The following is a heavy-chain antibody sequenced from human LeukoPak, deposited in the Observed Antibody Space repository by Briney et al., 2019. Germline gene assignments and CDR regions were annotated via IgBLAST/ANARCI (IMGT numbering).Heavy chain of an antibody. V-gene: IGHV5-10-1*01. D-gene: IGHD3-10*01. CDR3: ARQGGGDLWFGELFSGDYYYGMDV. CDR2: IDPSDSYT. Sequence: GESLKISCKGSGYSFTSYWNSWVRQMPGKGLEWMGRIDPSDSYTNYSPSFQGHVTISADKSISTAYLQWSSLKASDTAMYYCARQGGGDLWFGELFSGDYYYGMDVWGKGTTVTVSS. J-gene: IGHJ6*04. CDR1: GYSFTSYW.